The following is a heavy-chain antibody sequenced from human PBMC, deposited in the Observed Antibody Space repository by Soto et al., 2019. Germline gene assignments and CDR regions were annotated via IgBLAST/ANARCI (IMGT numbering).Heavy chain of an antibody. V-gene: IGHV4-4*07. D-gene: IGHD1-1*01. Sequence: PSETLSLTCTVSGGSISSYYWSWIRQPAGKGLEWIGRIYTSGSTNYNPSLKSRVTMSVDTSKNQFSLKLSSVTAAATAVYYCSGDLGRGWNNYFDYWGQGTLVTVSS. CDR1: GGSISSYY. CDR2: IYTSGST. CDR3: SGDLGRGWNNYFDY. J-gene: IGHJ4*02.